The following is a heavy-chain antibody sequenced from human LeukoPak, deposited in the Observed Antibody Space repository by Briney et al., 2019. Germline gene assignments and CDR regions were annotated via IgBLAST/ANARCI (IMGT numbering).Heavy chain of an antibody. Sequence: GGSLRLSCAASGFTFSSYGMHWVRQAPGKGLEWVAVISYDGSNKYYADSVKGRFTISRDNSKNTLYLQMNSLRAEDTAVYYCAKGLVAATYYYYGTDVWGQGTTVTVSS. CDR1: GFTFSSYG. J-gene: IGHJ6*02. CDR2: ISYDGSNK. CDR3: AKGLVAATYYYYGTDV. D-gene: IGHD2-15*01. V-gene: IGHV3-30*18.